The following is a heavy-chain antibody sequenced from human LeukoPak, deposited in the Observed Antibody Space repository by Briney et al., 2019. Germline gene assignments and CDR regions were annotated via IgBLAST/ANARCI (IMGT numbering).Heavy chain of an antibody. J-gene: IGHJ5*02. V-gene: IGHV4-34*01. CDR1: GGSFSGYY. CDR3: ARGGIGYCSGGSCYLTYNWFDP. CDR2: INHSGST. D-gene: IGHD2-15*01. Sequence: PSETLSLTCAVYGGSFSGYYWSWIRQPPGKGLEWIGEINHSGSTNYNPSLKSRVTISVDTSKNQFSLKLSSVTAADTAVYYYARGGIGYCSGGSCYLTYNWFDPWGQGTLVTVSS.